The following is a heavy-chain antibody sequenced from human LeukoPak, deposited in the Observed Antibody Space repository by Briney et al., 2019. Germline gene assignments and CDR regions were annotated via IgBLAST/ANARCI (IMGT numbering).Heavy chain of an antibody. CDR1: GGSISSYY. D-gene: IGHD3-10*01. CDR2: IYTSGTT. CDR3: ARDAKYYYGSRTYFFFEY. J-gene: IGHJ4*02. V-gene: IGHV4-4*07. Sequence: SETLSLTCTVSGGSISSYYWSWIRQPAGKGLEWIGHIYTSGTTNYNPSPKSRVTMSIDTSKNQFSLKLSSVTAADTAIYYCARDAKYYYGSRTYFFFEYWGQGTLLSVSS.